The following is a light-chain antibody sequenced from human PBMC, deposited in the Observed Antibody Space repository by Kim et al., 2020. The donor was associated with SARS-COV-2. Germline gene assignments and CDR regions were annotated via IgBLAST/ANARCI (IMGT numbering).Light chain of an antibody. CDR2: GTS. V-gene: IGKV3-20*01. CDR1: QSVSNNY. J-gene: IGKJ4*01. Sequence: EIVLTQSPGTLSLSPGEGATLSCRASQSVSNNYLAWYQQKPGQAPRLLIYGTSSRATGIPDRFSGSGSATDFTLTISRLEPEDFAFYYCQQYGSSPLTFGGGTKVEI. CDR3: QQYGSSPLT.